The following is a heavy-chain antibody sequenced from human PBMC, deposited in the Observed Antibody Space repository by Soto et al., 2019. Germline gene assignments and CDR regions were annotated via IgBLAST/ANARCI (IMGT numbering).Heavy chain of an antibody. CDR2: ISSSSSTI. CDR1: GFTFSSYS. D-gene: IGHD6-19*01. J-gene: IGHJ6*02. CDR3: ARDGGGDSSGWYYYYGMDV. Sequence: GGSLRLSCAASGFTFSSYSMNWVRQAPGKGLEWVSYISSSSSTIYYADSVKGRFTISRDNAKNSLYLQMNSLRDEDTAVYYCARDGGGDSSGWYYYYGMDVWGQGTTVTVSS. V-gene: IGHV3-48*02.